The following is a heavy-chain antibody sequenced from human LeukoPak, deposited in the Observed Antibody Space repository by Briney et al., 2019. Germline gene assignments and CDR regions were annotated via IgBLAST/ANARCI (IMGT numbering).Heavy chain of an antibody. J-gene: IGHJ3*02. D-gene: IGHD1-26*01. CDR3: ARDEWELLRSDAFDI. CDR1: GGSFSGYY. V-gene: IGHV4-34*01. CDR2: INHSGST. Sequence: SETLSLTCAVYGGSFSGYYWSWIRQPPGKGLEWIGKINHSGSTNYNPSLKSRVTISIDTSKNQFSLKLSSVTAADTAVYYCARDEWELLRSDAFDIWGQGTMVTVSS.